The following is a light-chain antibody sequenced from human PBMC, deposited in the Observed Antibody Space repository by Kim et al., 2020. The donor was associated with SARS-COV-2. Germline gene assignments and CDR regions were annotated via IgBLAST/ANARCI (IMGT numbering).Light chain of an antibody. J-gene: IGLJ3*02. CDR3: QVWVGDSDHRV. V-gene: IGLV3-21*04. Sequence: SYELTQPPSVSVAPGKTASISCGGHNIETKSVHWYQLKPGQAPVLVIYYDYDRPSGIPERFSGSKSGDTATLTISRVEAGDEADYYCQVWVGDSDHRVFGGGTQLTVL. CDR2: YDY. CDR1: NIETKS.